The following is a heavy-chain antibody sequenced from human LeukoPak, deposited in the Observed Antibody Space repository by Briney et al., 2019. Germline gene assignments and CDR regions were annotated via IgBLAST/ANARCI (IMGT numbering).Heavy chain of an antibody. CDR1: GASISGYC. CDR2: IYPRGST. J-gene: IGHJ5*02. CDR3: ATSYDSKTAPYDL. V-gene: IGHV4-4*09. D-gene: IGHD3-3*01. Sequence: PSETLSLTCTVSGASISGYCWSWVRQPPGKGLEWIGYIYPRGSTDYNPSLKSRVTVSVDTSKNQVSMELRSLTATDTAVYYCATSYDSKTAPYDLWGQGTLVTVSS.